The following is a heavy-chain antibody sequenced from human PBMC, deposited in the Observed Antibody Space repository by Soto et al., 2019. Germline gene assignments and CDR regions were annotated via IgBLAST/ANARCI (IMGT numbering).Heavy chain of an antibody. Sequence: ASETLSLTCTFSGGSISSGGYYWSWIRQHPGKGLEWIGYIYYSGSTYYNPSLKSRVTMSVDTSKNQFSLKLSSVTAADTAVYYCARDYGVLYGDPYWYFDLWGRGTLVTVSS. J-gene: IGHJ2*01. D-gene: IGHD4-17*01. CDR1: GGSISSGGYY. CDR3: ARDYGVLYGDPYWYFDL. V-gene: IGHV4-31*03. CDR2: IYYSGST.